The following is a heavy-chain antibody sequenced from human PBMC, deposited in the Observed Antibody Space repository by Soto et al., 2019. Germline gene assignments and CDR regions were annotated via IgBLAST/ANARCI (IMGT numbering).Heavy chain of an antibody. CDR1: GYTFTSYG. Sequence: ASVKVSCKASGYTFTSYGISWVRQAPGQGLEWMGWISAYNGNTNYAQKLQCRVTMTTDTSTSTAYMELRSLRSDDTAVYYCARGAYCGGDCQFGPNDDAFDIWGQGTMVTVSS. CDR3: ARGAYCGGDCQFGPNDDAFDI. CDR2: ISAYNGNT. D-gene: IGHD2-21*02. V-gene: IGHV1-18*01. J-gene: IGHJ3*02.